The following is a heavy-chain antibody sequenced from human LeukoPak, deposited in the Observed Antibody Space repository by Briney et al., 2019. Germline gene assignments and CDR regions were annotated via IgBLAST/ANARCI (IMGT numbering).Heavy chain of an antibody. CDR3: ATGSGYDWKPLENNRFDP. J-gene: IGHJ5*02. CDR2: FDPEDGET. CDR1: GYTLTELS. V-gene: IGHV1-24*01. D-gene: IGHD1-20*01. Sequence: ASVKVSCKVSGYTLTELSIHWVRQAPGKGLEWMGGFDPEDGETIYAQKFQGRVTMTEDTSTDTAYMELSSLRSDDTAVYYCATGSGYDWKPLENNRFDPWGQGTLVTVSS.